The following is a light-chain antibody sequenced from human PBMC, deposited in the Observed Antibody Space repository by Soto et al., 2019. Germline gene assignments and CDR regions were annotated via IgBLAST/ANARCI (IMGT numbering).Light chain of an antibody. CDR3: RSYTTDSTYV. CDR1: SSDVGGYNY. Sequence: SVLTQPASVSGSPVQSITISCTGTSSDVGGYNYVSWYQEHPGKAPKLMIYDVSNRPSGVSNRFSGSKSGNTASLTISGLQAEDEADYYCRSYTTDSTYVFGTGTKVTVL. CDR2: DVS. V-gene: IGLV2-14*01. J-gene: IGLJ1*01.